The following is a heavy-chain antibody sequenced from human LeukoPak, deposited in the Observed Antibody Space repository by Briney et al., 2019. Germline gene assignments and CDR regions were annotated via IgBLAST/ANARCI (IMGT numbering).Heavy chain of an antibody. CDR2: ISGSGGST. Sequence: PGGSLRLSCAASGFTFSSYAMSWVRQAPGKGLEWVSGISGSGGSTYYADSVKGRFTISRDNAKNSLYLQMNSLRAEDTAVYYCASQGGYCSGGRCYFQTYYYYYYMDVWGKGTTVTVSS. D-gene: IGHD2-15*01. V-gene: IGHV3-23*01. J-gene: IGHJ6*03. CDR3: ASQGGYCSGGRCYFQTYYYYYYMDV. CDR1: GFTFSSYA.